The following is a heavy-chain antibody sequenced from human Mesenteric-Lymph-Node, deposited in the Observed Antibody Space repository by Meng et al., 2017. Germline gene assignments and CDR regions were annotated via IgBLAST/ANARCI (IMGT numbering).Heavy chain of an antibody. D-gene: IGHD6-13*01. CDR3: ARDLHIAAANY. Sequence: EQLGEAGGGLVRRGGSLRLSCEASGFTFSDFWMHLVRQAPGKGLEWVSRIIGDGSARDYADSVKGRFIISRDNAKTTVYLEMNNLRAEDTAIYYCARDLHIAAANYWGQGTLVTVPS. CDR2: IIGDGSAR. V-gene: IGHV3-74*01. J-gene: IGHJ4*02. CDR1: GFTFSDFW.